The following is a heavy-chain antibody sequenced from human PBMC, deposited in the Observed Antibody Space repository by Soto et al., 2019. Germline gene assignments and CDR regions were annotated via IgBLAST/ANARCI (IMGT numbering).Heavy chain of an antibody. V-gene: IGHV3-73*01. J-gene: IGHJ5*02. Sequence: EGSWRLCCAASGFTFSGSAMHWVRHASGKGLEWVGRIRSKTNNYATAYAASVKGRFTISRDDSKNTASLQMNSLKTEDTAVYYCTTDPGNYYDGSGSANGFDPWGQRT. CDR2: IRSKTNNYAT. CDR3: TTDPGNYYDGSGSANGFDP. CDR1: GFTFSGSA. D-gene: IGHD3-22*01.